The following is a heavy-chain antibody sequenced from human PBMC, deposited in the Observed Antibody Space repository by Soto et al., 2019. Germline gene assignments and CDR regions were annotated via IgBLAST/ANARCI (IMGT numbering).Heavy chain of an antibody. CDR2: ISGSGATT. Sequence: EMQLLESGGDLVQPGGSLRLSCAASGFTFSSYAMTWVRQAPGKGLDYISAISGSGATTYYADSMKGRFTVSRDNYQKTLYMQMKRLRAEDTALYYCAKDRDDIGMVDAFEIWGQGTRVTVSS. V-gene: IGHV3-23*01. CDR3: AKDRDDIGMVDAFEI. J-gene: IGHJ3*02. CDR1: GFTFSSYA. D-gene: IGHD2-15*01.